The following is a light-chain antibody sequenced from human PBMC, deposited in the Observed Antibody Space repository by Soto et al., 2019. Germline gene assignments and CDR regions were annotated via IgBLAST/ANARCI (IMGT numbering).Light chain of an antibody. Sequence: EIVMTQSPATLSVSPGERATLSCRASQSVSGNLAWYQQKPGQAPRLLIYRASPRASGIPARFSGSGSGTEFTLTISSLQSEDFAVYYCQQYNNWPRTFGQGTQVELK. J-gene: IGKJ1*01. V-gene: IGKV3-15*01. CDR2: RAS. CDR1: QSVSGN. CDR3: QQYNNWPRT.